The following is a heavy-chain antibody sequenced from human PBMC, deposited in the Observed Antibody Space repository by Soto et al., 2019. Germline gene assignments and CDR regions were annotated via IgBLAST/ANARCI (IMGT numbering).Heavy chain of an antibody. J-gene: IGHJ4*02. D-gene: IGHD2-2*01. Sequence: DTLSLTCAVYGGSFSGYYWSWIRQPPGKGLEWIGEINHSGSTNYNPSLKSRVTISVDTSKNQFSLKLSSVTAADTAVYYCARGIGIGGIVVVPAAPFDYWGQGTLVTVSS. CDR3: ARGIGIGGIVVVPAAPFDY. V-gene: IGHV4-34*01. CDR2: INHSGST. CDR1: GGSFSGYY.